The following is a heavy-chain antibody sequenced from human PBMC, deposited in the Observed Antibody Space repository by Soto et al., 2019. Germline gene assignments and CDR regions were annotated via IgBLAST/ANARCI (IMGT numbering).Heavy chain of an antibody. CDR3: ARRKGDYYDSSGYHYYFDY. J-gene: IGHJ4*02. V-gene: IGHV1-2*02. CDR2: INPNSGGT. D-gene: IGHD3-22*01. Sequence: WASVKVSCKASGYTFTDYYVHWVRRAPGQGLEWMGWINPNSGGTKSAQKFQGRVTMTRDTSISTAYMGLSRLRSDDTAVYYCARRKGDYYDSSGYHYYFDYWGQGTLVTVSS. CDR1: GYTFTDYY.